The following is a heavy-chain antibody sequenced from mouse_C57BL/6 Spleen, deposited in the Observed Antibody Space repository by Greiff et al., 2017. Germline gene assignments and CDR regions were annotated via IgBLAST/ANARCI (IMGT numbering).Heavy chain of an antibody. CDR1: GFTFSSYA. D-gene: IGHD2-3*01. CDR2: ISDGGSYT. V-gene: IGHV5-4*01. J-gene: IGHJ4*01. CDR3: ARDGYWNAMDY. Sequence: EVMLVESGGGLVKPGGSLKLSCAASGFTFSSYAMSWVRQTPEKRLEWVATISDGGSYTYYPDNVKGRVTISRDNAKNNLYLQMSHLKSEDTAMYYCARDGYWNAMDYWGQGTSVTVSS.